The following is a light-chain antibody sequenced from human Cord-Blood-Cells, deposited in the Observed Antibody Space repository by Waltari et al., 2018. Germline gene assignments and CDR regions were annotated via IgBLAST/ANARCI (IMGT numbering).Light chain of an antibody. Sequence: DIPMTQSPSSLSASVRDRVTITCRASQSISSYLNWYQQKPGKAPKLLIYAASSLQSGVPSRFSGSGSGTDFTLTISSLQPEDFATYYCQQSYSTLFTFGPGTKVDIK. V-gene: IGKV1-39*01. J-gene: IGKJ3*01. CDR1: QSISSY. CDR2: AAS. CDR3: QQSYSTLFT.